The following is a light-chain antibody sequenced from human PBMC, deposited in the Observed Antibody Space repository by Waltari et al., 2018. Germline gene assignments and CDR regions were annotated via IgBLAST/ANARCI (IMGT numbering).Light chain of an antibody. J-gene: IGLJ3*02. Sequence: QSALTQPRSVSGSPGQSVTISCTGTSSDVGGYNYVSWYQQHPGQVPQIRVYDVTKRPSGVPDRFSGSKSGYTASLTISGLQAEDEADYYCSSYAGNYTWMFGGGTKLTVL. V-gene: IGLV2-11*01. CDR1: SSDVGGYNY. CDR3: SSYAGNYTWM. CDR2: DVT.